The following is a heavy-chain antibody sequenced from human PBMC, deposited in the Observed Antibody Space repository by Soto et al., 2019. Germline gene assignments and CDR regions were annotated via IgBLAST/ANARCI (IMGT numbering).Heavy chain of an antibody. Sequence: GGSLRLSCAASGFTFSSYSMNWVRQAPGKGLEWVSSISSSSSYIYYADSVKGRFTISRDNAKNSLYLQMNSLRAEDTAVYYCAKNRILTGKDFDYWGQGTLVTVSS. CDR3: AKNRILTGKDFDY. CDR1: GFTFSSYS. D-gene: IGHD3-9*01. CDR2: ISSSSSYI. V-gene: IGHV3-21*01. J-gene: IGHJ4*02.